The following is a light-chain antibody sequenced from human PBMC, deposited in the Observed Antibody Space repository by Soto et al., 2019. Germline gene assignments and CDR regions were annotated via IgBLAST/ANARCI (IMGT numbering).Light chain of an antibody. CDR2: EVT. V-gene: IGLV2-8*01. Sequence: ALAQPPSASGSPGQSVTISCTGTSGVSWYQQHPGKAPKLLIYEVTKRPSGVPDRFSGSKSGNTASLTVSGLQAEDEADYYCSSYRGSNIFVVFGGGTKVTVL. CDR3: SSYRGSNIFVV. CDR1: SGV. J-gene: IGLJ2*01.